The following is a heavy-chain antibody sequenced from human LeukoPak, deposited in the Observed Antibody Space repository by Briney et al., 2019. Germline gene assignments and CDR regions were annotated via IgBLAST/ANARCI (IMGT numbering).Heavy chain of an antibody. CDR2: IHHSGST. Sequence: NPSETLSLTCAVFGGSFRDYYWSWVRQSPGKGLEWIGEIHHSGSTKYNPSLRSRVTISVDTSKNQVSLKLTSVDAADTAIYYCSCSGGSCYYRGDRGPWGQGTLVTVSS. CDR1: GGSFRDYY. V-gene: IGHV4-34*01. D-gene: IGHD2-15*01. J-gene: IGHJ5*02. CDR3: SCSGGSCYYRGDRGP.